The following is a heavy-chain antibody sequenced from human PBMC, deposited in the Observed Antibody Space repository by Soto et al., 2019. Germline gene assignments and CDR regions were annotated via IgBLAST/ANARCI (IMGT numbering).Heavy chain of an antibody. CDR2: ISGSGGST. J-gene: IGHJ4*02. CDR1: GFTFSSYA. V-gene: IGHV3-23*01. Sequence: GSLRLSCAASGFTFSSYAMSWVRQAPGKGLEWVSAISGSGGSTYYADSVKGRFTISRDNSKNTLYLQMNSLRAEDTAVYYCATARCYDSTGYLYYFDYWGQGTLVTVSS. CDR3: ATARCYDSTGYLYYFDY. D-gene: IGHD3-22*01.